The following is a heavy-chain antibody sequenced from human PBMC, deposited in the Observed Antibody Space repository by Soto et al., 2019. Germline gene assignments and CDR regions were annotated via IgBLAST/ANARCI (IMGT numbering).Heavy chain of an antibody. D-gene: IGHD4-17*01. V-gene: IGHV5-51*01. Sequence: GESLKISCKGSGYNFATDWIGWVRQMPGKGLEWMGIIYPGDSDTRYSPSFQGQVTISADKSISTAYLQWRSLRASDTAMYFCAKHWAAYDYAVNTPFDYWGQGTLVTVSS. CDR2: IYPGDSDT. CDR3: AKHWAAYDYAVNTPFDY. CDR1: GYNFATDW. J-gene: IGHJ4*02.